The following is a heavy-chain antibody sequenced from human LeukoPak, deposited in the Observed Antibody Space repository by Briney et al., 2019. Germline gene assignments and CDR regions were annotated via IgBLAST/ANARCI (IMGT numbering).Heavy chain of an antibody. CDR3: ARDASPTISSIGDY. CDR2: ISYDGSNK. V-gene: IGHV3-30*03. CDR1: GGSISSGG. Sequence: LSLTCTVSGGSISSGGYYWSWIRQAPGKGLEWVAVISYDGSNKYYADSVKGRFTISRDNSKNTLYLQVNSLRAEDTAVYYCARDASPTISSIGDYWGQGTLVTVSS. J-gene: IGHJ4*02. D-gene: IGHD4/OR15-4a*01.